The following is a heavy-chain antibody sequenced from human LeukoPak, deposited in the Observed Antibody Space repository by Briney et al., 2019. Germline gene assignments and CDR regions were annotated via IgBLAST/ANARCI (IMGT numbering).Heavy chain of an antibody. CDR2: IYNSRST. CDR1: GGSISSYY. Sequence: PSETLSLTCTLPGGSISSYYWSWIRQPLGKGLEWIGYIYNSRSTNYNPSLKSRVTISVDTSKNQFSLKLSSVTAADTAVYYCARYSSGWFYYYYYIDVWGKGTTVTVSS. V-gene: IGHV4-4*09. D-gene: IGHD6-19*01. CDR3: ARYSSGWFYYYYYIDV. J-gene: IGHJ6*03.